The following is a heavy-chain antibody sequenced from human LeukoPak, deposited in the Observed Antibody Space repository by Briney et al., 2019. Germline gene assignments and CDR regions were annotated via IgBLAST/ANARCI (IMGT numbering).Heavy chain of an antibody. V-gene: IGHV1-46*01. J-gene: IGHJ5*02. Sequence: ASVKVSCKASAYTFTSNYMHWVRHAPGQGLEWVGIINPSGGSTTYAQKFQGRVTMTRDMATSTVYMELSSLRSEDTAVYYCARDSGFVVRGVICGEGCDPWGQGTLVNVS. CDR2: INPSGGST. D-gene: IGHD3-10*01. CDR3: ARDSGFVVRGVICGEGCDP. CDR1: AYTFTSNY.